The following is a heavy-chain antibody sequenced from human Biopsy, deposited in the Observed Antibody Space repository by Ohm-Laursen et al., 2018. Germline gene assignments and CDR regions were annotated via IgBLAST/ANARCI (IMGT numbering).Heavy chain of an antibody. D-gene: IGHD3-22*01. CDR3: AKDWTPQYYYDSMDDY. J-gene: IGHJ4*02. Sequence: SLRLSCSASGFNFDSYAMTWVRQAPGRGLECVSVISGSGAYTYYADSVKGRFTISRDNSKNTLYLQMSSLRVEDTAVYYCAKDWTPQYYYDSMDDYWGQGTLVTVSS. CDR2: ISGSGAYT. V-gene: IGHV3-23*01. CDR1: GFNFDSYA.